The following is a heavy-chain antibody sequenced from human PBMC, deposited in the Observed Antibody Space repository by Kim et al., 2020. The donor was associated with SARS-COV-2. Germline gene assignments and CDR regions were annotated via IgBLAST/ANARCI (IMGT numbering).Heavy chain of an antibody. V-gene: IGHV4-39*01. Sequence: SETLSLTCTVSGGSISSSSYYWGWIRQPPGKGLEWIGSIYYSGSTYYNPSLKSRVTISVDTSKNQFSLKLSSVTAADTAVYYCARWISGYDSYYFDYWGQGTLVTVSS. CDR1: GGSISSSSYY. D-gene: IGHD5-12*01. CDR2: IYYSGST. J-gene: IGHJ4*02. CDR3: ARWISGYDSYYFDY.